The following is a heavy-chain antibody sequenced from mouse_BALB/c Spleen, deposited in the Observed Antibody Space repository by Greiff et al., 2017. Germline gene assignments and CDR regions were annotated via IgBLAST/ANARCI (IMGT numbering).Heavy chain of an antibody. V-gene: IGHV1-5*01. CDR2: IYPGNSDT. D-gene: IGHD2-4*01. Sequence: EVQLQQSGTVLARPGASVKMSCKASGYTFTSYWMHWVNQRPGQGLEWIGAIYPGNSDTSYNQKFKGKAKLTAVTSTSTAYMELSSLTNEDSAVYYCTRCYDYDGSYFDYWGQGTTLTVSS. CDR3: TRCYDYDGSYFDY. J-gene: IGHJ2*01. CDR1: GYTFTSYW.